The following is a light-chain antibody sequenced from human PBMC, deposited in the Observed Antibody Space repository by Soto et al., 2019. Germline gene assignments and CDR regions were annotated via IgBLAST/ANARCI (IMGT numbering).Light chain of an antibody. CDR2: DAS. CDR3: QQRSNWPWT. V-gene: IGKV3-11*01. Sequence: EIVMTPSPATLSVSPGERATLSCRASQSVSNKLVWYQQKPGQAPRLLIYDASNRATGIPAMFSGCGSGTDFTPTISSLEPEDFAVYYCQQRSNWPWTVGLGTKGDIK. CDR1: QSVSNK. J-gene: IGKJ1*01.